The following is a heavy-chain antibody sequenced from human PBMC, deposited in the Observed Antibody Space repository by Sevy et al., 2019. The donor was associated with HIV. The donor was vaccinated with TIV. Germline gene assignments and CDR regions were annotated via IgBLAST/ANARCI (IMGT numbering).Heavy chain of an antibody. Sequence: GGSLRLSCAASGFTFSSYAMSWVRQAPGKGLEWVSAISGSGGSTYYADSVKGRFTISRDNSKNTLYLQMNSLRAEDAAVYYWAKDLEQHNTVHWFDPWGQGTLVTVSS. CDR3: AKDLEQHNTVHWFDP. J-gene: IGHJ5*02. V-gene: IGHV3-23*01. CDR2: ISGSGGST. CDR1: GFTFSSYA. D-gene: IGHD6-13*01.